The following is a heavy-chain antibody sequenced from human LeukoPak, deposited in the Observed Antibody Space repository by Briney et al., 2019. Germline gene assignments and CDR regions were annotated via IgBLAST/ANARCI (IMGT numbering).Heavy chain of an antibody. CDR3: ARSSYSSSSSV. CDR2: INSDGCEG. D-gene: IGHD6-6*01. J-gene: IGHJ3*01. V-gene: IGHV3-7*03. Sequence: GGSLRLSCAVSGFTFSGFWMSWSRQAPGKGLEWVASINSDGCEGYYADVVKGRFTISRDNAKNSLYLQINSLRAEDTAVYYCARSSYSSSSSVWGQGTMVTVSS. CDR1: GFTFSGFW.